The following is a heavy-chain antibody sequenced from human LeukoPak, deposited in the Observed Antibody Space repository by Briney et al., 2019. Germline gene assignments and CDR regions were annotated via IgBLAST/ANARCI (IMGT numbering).Heavy chain of an antibody. CDR1: GESFSGYY. Sequence: SETLSLTCAVYGESFSGYYWSWIRQPPGKGLEWIGEINHSGSTNYNPSLKSRVTISVDTSKNQFSLKLSSVTAADTAVYYCASGPAAMPARIDYWGQGTLVTVSS. V-gene: IGHV4-34*01. J-gene: IGHJ4*02. D-gene: IGHD2-2*01. CDR2: INHSGST. CDR3: ASGPAAMPARIDY.